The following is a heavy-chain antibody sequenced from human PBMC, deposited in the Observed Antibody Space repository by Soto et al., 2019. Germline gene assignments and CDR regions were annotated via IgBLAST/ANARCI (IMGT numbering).Heavy chain of an antibody. J-gene: IGHJ4*02. CDR1: GGTFSSYA. CDR2: IIPIFGTA. D-gene: IGHD3-10*01. V-gene: IGHV1-69*01. CDR3: AAEGVANPGI. Sequence: QVQLVQSGAEVKKPGSSVKVSCKASGGTFSSYAISWVRQAPGQGLEWVGGIIPIFGTANYAQKFQGRVTITAEESTSTAYMELSSLRSEDTDVDYCAAEGVANPGIWGQGTLVTVSS.